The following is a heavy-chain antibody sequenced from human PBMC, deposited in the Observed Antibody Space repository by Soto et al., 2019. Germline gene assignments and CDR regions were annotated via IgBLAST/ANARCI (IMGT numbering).Heavy chain of an antibody. V-gene: IGHV5-51*01. D-gene: IGHD2-15*01. CDR2: IYPGDSDT. J-gene: IGHJ6*02. Sequence: GESLKISCKGSGYSFTSYWIGWVRQMPGKGLEWMGIIYPGDSDTRYSPSFQGQVTISADKSISTAYLQWSSLKASDTAMYYCARLGAEVIVVVVAATPYYYYYGMDVWGQGTTVTVSS. CDR1: GYSFTSYW. CDR3: ARLGAEVIVVVVAATPYYYYYGMDV.